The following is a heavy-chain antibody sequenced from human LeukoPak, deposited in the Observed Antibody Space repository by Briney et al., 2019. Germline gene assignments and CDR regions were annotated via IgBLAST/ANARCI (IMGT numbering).Heavy chain of an antibody. V-gene: IGHV3-23*01. D-gene: IGHD2-21*02. CDR2: ISGSGGST. CDR3: AKDGDFPADYFDY. Sequence: GGTLRLSCAASGFTFSSYGMSWVRQAPGKGLEWVSAISGSGGSTYYADSVKGRFTISRDNSKNTLYLQMNSLRAEDTAVYYCAKDGDFPADYFDYWGQGTLVTVSS. CDR1: GFTFSSYG. J-gene: IGHJ4*02.